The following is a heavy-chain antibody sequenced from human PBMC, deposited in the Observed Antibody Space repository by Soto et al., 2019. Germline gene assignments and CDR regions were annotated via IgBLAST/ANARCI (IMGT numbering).Heavy chain of an antibody. CDR3: ARTTLFGAFDY. CDR1: GGSISSGGYY. V-gene: IGHV4-31*03. D-gene: IGHD3-10*01. Sequence: PSETLSLTCTVSGGSISSGGYYWSWIRQNPGKGLEWIGYIYYSGSTYYNPSLKSRMTISVDTSKNEFSLNVTSVTAADMAVYFCARTTLFGAFDYWGQGTQVTAS. J-gene: IGHJ4*02. CDR2: IYYSGST.